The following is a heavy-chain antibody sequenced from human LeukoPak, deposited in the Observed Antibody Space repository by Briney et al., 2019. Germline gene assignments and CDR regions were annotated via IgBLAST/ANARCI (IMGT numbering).Heavy chain of an antibody. V-gene: IGHV1-69*13. Sequence: ALVKVSCKASGGTFTSYAISWVRQAPGQGLEWMGGIIPIFGTANYAQKFQGRVTITADESTSTAYMELSSLRSEDTAVYYCAREGGYNPRGGFDYWGQGTLVTVSS. CDR2: IIPIFGTA. CDR3: AREGGYNPRGGFDY. CDR1: GGTFTSYA. D-gene: IGHD5-24*01. J-gene: IGHJ4*02.